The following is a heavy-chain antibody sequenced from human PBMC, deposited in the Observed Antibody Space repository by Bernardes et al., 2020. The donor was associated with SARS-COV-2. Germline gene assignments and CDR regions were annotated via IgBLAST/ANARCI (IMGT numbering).Heavy chain of an antibody. CDR3: AKDFCSSTSCTTYDAFDI. D-gene: IGHD2-2*01. J-gene: IGHJ3*02. Sequence: ASVKVSCKASGYTLSDYYMHWVRQAPGQGLEWMGWINPHSGGTNYAQKFQGRVTVTRDTSISTAYMELSRLTSDDTAVYYCAKDFCSSTSCTTYDAFDIWGQGTMVTVSS. CDR1: GYTLSDYY. V-gene: IGHV1-2*02. CDR2: INPHSGGT.